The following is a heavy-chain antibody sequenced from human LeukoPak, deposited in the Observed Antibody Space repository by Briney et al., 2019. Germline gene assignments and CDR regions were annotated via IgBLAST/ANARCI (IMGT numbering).Heavy chain of an antibody. J-gene: IGHJ6*03. V-gene: IGHV3-11*01. D-gene: IGHD2-2*01. CDR2: ISSSGSTI. CDR3: AKDHLVVVPAASYMDV. Sequence: GGSLRLSCAASGFTFSDYYMSWIRQAPGKGLEWVSYISSSGSTIYYADSVKGRFTISRDNAKNSLYLQMNSLRAEDTAVYYCAKDHLVVVPAASYMDVWGKGTTVTVSS. CDR1: GFTFSDYY.